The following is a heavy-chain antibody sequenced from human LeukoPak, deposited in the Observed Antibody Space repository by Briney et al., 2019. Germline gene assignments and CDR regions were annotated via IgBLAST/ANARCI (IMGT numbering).Heavy chain of an antibody. Sequence: PGGSLRLSCATSGFTFSHYGMHWVRQAQGRGLEWVAVIWSDGTNRYYGDLVKGRFTISRDNTQRTVYLQMNSLRAEDTAVYYCAKDAQRGFDYSNSLDNWGQGTLVTVSS. CDR2: IWSDGTNR. D-gene: IGHD4-11*01. V-gene: IGHV3-33*06. CDR1: GFTFSHYG. J-gene: IGHJ4*02. CDR3: AKDAQRGFDYSNSLDN.